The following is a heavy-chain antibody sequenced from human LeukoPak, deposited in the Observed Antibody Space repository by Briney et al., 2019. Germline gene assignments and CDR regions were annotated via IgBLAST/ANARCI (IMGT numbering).Heavy chain of an antibody. CDR1: GFTFDDYG. J-gene: IGHJ4*02. CDR3: AKDGGGSYPFGDYYFDY. V-gene: IGHV3-20*04. Sequence: GGPLRLSCAASGFTFDDYGMSWVRQVPGTWLKWVSRINWNSGSTGYADSVKGRFSISRDNAKKSLYLQMYSLRAEDMSLYYCAKDGGGSYPFGDYYFDYCGQGTLVTVSS. D-gene: IGHD1-26*01. CDR2: INWNSGST.